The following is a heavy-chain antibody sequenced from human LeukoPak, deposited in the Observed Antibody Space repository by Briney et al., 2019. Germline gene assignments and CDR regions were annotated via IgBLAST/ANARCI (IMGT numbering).Heavy chain of an antibody. CDR3: AMSFDY. J-gene: IGHJ4*02. CDR1: GVTFSSYG. V-gene: IGHV3-30*03. CDR2: ISYDGSNK. Sequence: GGSLRLSCAVSGVTFSSYGMHWVRQAPGAGLEWVAVISYDGSNKYYADSVKGRFTISRDNAKNSLYLQMNSLRAEDTAVYYCAMSFDYWGQGTLVTVSS.